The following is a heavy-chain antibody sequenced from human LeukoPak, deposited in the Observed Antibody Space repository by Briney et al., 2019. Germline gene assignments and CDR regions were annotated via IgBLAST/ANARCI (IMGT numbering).Heavy chain of an antibody. D-gene: IGHD3-10*01. CDR1: GFTFSNFG. Sequence: GGSLRLSCTPSGFTFSNFGMSWVRQAPGKGLEWVSHLTGSGGSTYYAGSVKGRFTISRDNSKNTLYLQMNSLRAEDTAVYYCAKRNYFGAGTYSFDFWGQGTLVTVSS. CDR3: AKRNYFGAGTYSFDF. J-gene: IGHJ4*02. V-gene: IGHV3-23*01. CDR2: LTGSGGST.